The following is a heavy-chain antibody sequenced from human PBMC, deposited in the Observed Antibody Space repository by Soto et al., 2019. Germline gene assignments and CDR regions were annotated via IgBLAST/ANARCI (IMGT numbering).Heavy chain of an antibody. CDR1: GFTFSSYG. V-gene: IGHV3-30*18. CDR2: ISYDGSNK. J-gene: IGHJ6*03. D-gene: IGHD4-17*01. Sequence: GGSLRLSCAASGFTFSSYGMHWVRQAPGKGLEWVAVISYDGSNKYYADSVKGRFTISRDNSKNTLYLQMNSLRAEDTAVYYCAKVPGDYLYYYYYMDVWGKGTTVTVSS. CDR3: AKVPGDYLYYYYYMDV.